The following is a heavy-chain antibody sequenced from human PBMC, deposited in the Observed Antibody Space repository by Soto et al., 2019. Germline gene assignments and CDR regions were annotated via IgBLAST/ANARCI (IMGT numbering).Heavy chain of an antibody. Sequence: GGSLRLACAASGFIFSSFAMHWVRQAPGKGLEWVALISYSGDNEYYADSVKGRFTISRDNSMNTLYLQMNSLRAEDTAVYYCARDRGYDSSGYYFMWGQGTLVTVSS. CDR3: ARDRGYDSSGYYFM. CDR2: ISYSGDNE. V-gene: IGHV3-30-3*01. J-gene: IGHJ4*02. CDR1: GFIFSSFA. D-gene: IGHD3-22*01.